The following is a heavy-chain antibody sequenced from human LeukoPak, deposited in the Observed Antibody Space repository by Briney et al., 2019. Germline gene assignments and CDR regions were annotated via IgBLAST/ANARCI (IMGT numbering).Heavy chain of an antibody. V-gene: IGHV4-34*01. Sequence: SETLSLTCAVYGGFFSGYYWSWIRQPPGKGLEWIGEINHSGSTNYNPSLKSRVTISVDASKNQFSLKLSSVTAADTAVYYCAREYVQLERRHSYFDYWGQGTLVTVSS. D-gene: IGHD1-1*01. CDR3: AREYVQLERRHSYFDY. J-gene: IGHJ4*02. CDR1: GGFFSGYY. CDR2: INHSGST.